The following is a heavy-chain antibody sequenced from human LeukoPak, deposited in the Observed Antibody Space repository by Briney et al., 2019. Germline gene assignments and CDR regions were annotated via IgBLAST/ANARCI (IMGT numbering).Heavy chain of an antibody. D-gene: IGHD1-1*01. CDR2: ISGSGGST. J-gene: IGHJ4*02. CDR3: AKAQLERREDFYFDY. Sequence: PGGSLRLSCAASGFTFSSYAMSWVRQAPGKGLEWVSAISGSGGSTYYADSVKGRFSISRDNSKNTLYLQMNSLRAEDTAVYYCAKAQLERREDFYFDYWGQGTLVTVSS. CDR1: GFTFSSYA. V-gene: IGHV3-23*01.